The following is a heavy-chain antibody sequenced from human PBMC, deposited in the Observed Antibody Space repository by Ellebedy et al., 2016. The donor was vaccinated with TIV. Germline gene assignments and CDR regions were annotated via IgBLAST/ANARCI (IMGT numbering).Heavy chain of an antibody. D-gene: IGHD1-1*01. J-gene: IGHJ4*02. CDR1: GYTFTNYG. CDR3: VTRLYNAVTY. Sequence: AASVKVSCKASGYTFTNYGISWLRQAPGQGLEWMGWIRAYNPNRKYAQKLQGRVTMTTDPSTSNAYMELRSLRYDDTAVYYCVTRLYNAVTYWGQGTRVTVSS. CDR2: IRAYNPNR. V-gene: IGHV1-18*01.